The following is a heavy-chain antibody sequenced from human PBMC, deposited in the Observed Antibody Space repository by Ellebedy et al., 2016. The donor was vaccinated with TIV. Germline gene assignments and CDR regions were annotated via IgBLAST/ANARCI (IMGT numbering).Heavy chain of an antibody. CDR2: ISGSDHST. CDR1: GFPFNVFA. J-gene: IGHJ4*02. V-gene: IGHV3-23*01. CDR3: DLGMDF. Sequence: GESLKISXAASGFPFNVFAMSWVRQAPGKGLEWVSAISGSDHSTYYADSVKGRFSISRDNFNNTLYLQMNSLRVDDTAIYYCDLGMDFWGQGILVTVSS.